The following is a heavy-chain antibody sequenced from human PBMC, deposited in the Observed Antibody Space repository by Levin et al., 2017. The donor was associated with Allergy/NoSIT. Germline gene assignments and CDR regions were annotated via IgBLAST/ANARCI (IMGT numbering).Heavy chain of an antibody. D-gene: IGHD6-19*01. J-gene: IGHJ3*02. Sequence: ASVKVSCKASGYTFRVYGIIWVRQAPGEGLEWLGWISPNNGHTKVSHKVQGRVTMTTDASTTTAYLDIRSLTSDDTAVHYCARDLGTGWYDNAFEIWGQGTLVSVSS. V-gene: IGHV1-18*01. CDR1: GYTFRVYG. CDR2: ISPNNGHT. CDR3: ARDLGTGWYDNAFEI.